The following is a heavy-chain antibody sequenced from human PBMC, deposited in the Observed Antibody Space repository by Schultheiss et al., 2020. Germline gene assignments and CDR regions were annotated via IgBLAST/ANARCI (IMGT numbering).Heavy chain of an antibody. CDR1: GGSFSGYY. Sequence: TLSLTCAVYGGSFSGYYWSWIRQPPGKALEWLARIDWDDDTYYSTSLRTRLTITKDTSKNQVVLTMTNMDPVDTATYYCAFRPLLLSPIEGVYFDPWGQGTLVTVSS. J-gene: IGHJ5*02. V-gene: IGHV2-70*12. CDR2: IDWDDDT. CDR3: AFRPLLLSPIEGVYFDP. D-gene: IGHD5/OR15-5a*01.